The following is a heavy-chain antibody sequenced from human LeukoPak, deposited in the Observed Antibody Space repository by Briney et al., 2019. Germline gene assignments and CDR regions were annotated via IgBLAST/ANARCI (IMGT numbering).Heavy chain of an antibody. CDR2: ISYDGSNK. J-gene: IGHJ4*02. CDR3: ARDGWDSRLYYFDY. Sequence: GRSLRLSCAASGFTFSSYAMHWVRQAPGMGLEWVAVISYDGSNKYYADSVKGRFTISRDNSKNTLYLQMNSLRAEDTAVYYCARDGWDSRLYYFDYWGQGTLVTVSS. CDR1: GFTFSSYA. D-gene: IGHD1-26*01. V-gene: IGHV3-30-3*01.